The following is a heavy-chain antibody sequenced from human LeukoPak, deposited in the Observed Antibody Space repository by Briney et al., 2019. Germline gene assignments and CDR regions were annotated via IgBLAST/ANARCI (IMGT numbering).Heavy chain of an antibody. Sequence: SETLSLTCTVSGGSISSYYWSWIRQPPGKGLEWIGYIYYSGSTNYNPSLKSRVTISVDTSKNQFSLKLSSVTAADTAVYYCAREDYVWGSYLDYWGQGTLVTVSS. D-gene: IGHD3-16*01. CDR1: GGSISSYY. CDR2: IYYSGST. J-gene: IGHJ4*02. V-gene: IGHV4-59*12. CDR3: AREDYVWGSYLDY.